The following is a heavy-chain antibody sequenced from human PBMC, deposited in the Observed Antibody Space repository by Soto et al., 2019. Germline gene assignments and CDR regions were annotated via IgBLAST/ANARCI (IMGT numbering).Heavy chain of an antibody. CDR3: ASTSDLKRIAAAGTMGQYYYYGMDV. V-gene: IGHV1-69*01. Sequence: QVQLVQSGAEVKKPGSSVKVSCKASGGTFSSYAISWVRQAPGQGLEWMGGIIPIFGTANYAQKFQGRVTITADESTSTAYMELSSLRSEDTAVYYCASTSDLKRIAAAGTMGQYYYYGMDVWGQGTTVTVSS. D-gene: IGHD6-13*01. CDR1: GGTFSSYA. CDR2: IIPIFGTA. J-gene: IGHJ6*02.